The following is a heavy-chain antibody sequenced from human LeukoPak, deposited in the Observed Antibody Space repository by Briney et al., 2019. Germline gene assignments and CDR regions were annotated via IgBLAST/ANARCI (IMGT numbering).Heavy chain of an antibody. J-gene: IGHJ6*02. CDR3: AREREQRFFRMDV. V-gene: IGHV4-34*01. Sequence: SETLSLTCAVYGGSFSGYYWSWIRQPPGKGLEWIGEINHSGSTNYNPSLKSRVTISVDTSKNQFSLKLSSLTAADTAVYYCAREREQRFFRMDVWGQGTTVTVSS. D-gene: IGHD3-3*01. CDR2: INHSGST. CDR1: GGSFSGYY.